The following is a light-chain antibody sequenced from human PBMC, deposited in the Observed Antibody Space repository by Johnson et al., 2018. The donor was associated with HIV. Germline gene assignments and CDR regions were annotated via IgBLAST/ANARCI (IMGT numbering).Light chain of an antibody. CDR1: SSNIGNNY. CDR3: GTWDSSLSAGGV. V-gene: IGLV1-51*02. J-gene: IGLJ1*01. Sequence: HSVLTQPPSVSAAPGQKVTISCSGSSSNIGNNYVSWYQQLPGTAPKLLIYENNKRPSGIPDRFSGSKSGTSATLGITALQTGDEADYYCGTWDSSLSAGGVFGTGTKVTVL. CDR2: ENN.